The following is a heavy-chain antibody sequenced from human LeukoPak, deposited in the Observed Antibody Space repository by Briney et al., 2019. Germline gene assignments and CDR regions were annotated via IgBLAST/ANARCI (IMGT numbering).Heavy chain of an antibody. D-gene: IGHD2-2*01. CDR3: ARTFDGGYCSSTSCYPYYYYGMDV. CDR1: GFTFSSYG. V-gene: IGHV3-30*02. CDR2: IRYDGSNK. Sequence: PGGSLRLSCAASGFTFSSYGMHWVRQAPGKGLEWVAFIRYDGSNKYYADSVKGRFTISRDNSKNTLYLQMNSLRAEDTAVYYCARTFDGGYCSSTSCYPYYYYGMDVWGQGTTVTVSS. J-gene: IGHJ6*02.